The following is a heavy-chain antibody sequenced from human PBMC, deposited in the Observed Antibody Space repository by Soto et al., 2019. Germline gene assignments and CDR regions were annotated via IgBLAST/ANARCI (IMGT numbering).Heavy chain of an antibody. V-gene: IGHV3-30*03. CDR2: ISYDGSNK. D-gene: IGHD2-8*01. Sequence: QVQLVESGGGVVQPGRSLRLSCAASGFTFSSYGMHWVRQAPGKGLEWVAVISYDGSNKYYADSVKGRFTISRDNSKNTLYLQMHSVRADDAAVYYCASGVYRAGFDIWGQRTMVTVA. CDR3: ASGVYRAGFDI. CDR1: GFTFSSYG. J-gene: IGHJ3*02.